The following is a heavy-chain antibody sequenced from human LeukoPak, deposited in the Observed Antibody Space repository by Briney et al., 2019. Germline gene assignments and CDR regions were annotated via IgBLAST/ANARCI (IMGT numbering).Heavy chain of an antibody. Sequence: ASVRVSCKASGYTFTGYYIHWVRQAPGQGLEWMGWINPNTGVTNYAQKFQGRVTMTRDASVSTAYMELSSLNSDDTAVYYCARGKVGATPEDYWGQGTLVTVSS. J-gene: IGHJ4*02. D-gene: IGHD1-26*01. V-gene: IGHV1-2*02. CDR3: ARGKVGATPEDY. CDR1: GYTFTGYY. CDR2: INPNTGVT.